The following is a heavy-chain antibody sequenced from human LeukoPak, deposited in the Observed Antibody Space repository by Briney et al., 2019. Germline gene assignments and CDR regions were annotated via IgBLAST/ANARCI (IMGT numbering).Heavy chain of an antibody. V-gene: IGHV4-34*01. Sequence: SETLSLTCAVYGGSFSGYYWSWIRQPPGKGLEWIGEINHSGSTNYNPSLKSRVTISVDTSKNQFSLKLSSVTAADTAVYYCARGFRGYCSSTSCYLYYYYYYMDAWGKGTTVTVSS. D-gene: IGHD2-2*03. CDR1: GGSFSGYY. CDR2: INHSGST. J-gene: IGHJ6*03. CDR3: ARGFRGYCSSTSCYLYYYYYYMDA.